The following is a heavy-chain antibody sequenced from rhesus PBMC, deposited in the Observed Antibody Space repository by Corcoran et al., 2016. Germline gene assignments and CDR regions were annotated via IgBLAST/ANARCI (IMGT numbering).Heavy chain of an antibody. J-gene: IGHJ4*01. CDR2: IDGSGGRT. D-gene: IGHD5-12*01. V-gene: IGHV4-93*02. CDR1: GGSISSSNW. Sequence: QVQLQESGPAVVKPSETLSLTCAVSGGSISSSNWWSWIRQSPGRGLEWIGGIDGSGGRTETNTYLKSRLTSSIDTAKNQFALKLSSVTAADTAVYYGARRGYSYRNIDYWGQGVLVTVSS. CDR3: ARRGYSYRNIDY.